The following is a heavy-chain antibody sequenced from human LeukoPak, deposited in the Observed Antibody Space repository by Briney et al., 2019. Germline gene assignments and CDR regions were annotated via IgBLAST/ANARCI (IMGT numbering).Heavy chain of an antibody. CDR3: ARVFAGTDYYGMDV. J-gene: IGHJ6*02. V-gene: IGHV3-21*01. CDR1: GFTIMNSA. D-gene: IGHD6-13*01. Sequence: GGSLRLSCAASGFTIMNSAMNWVRQAPGKGLEWVSSISSSSSYIYYADSVKGRFTISRDDAKNSLYLQMNSLRAEDTAVYYCARVFAGTDYYGMDVWGQGTTVTVSS. CDR2: ISSSSSYI.